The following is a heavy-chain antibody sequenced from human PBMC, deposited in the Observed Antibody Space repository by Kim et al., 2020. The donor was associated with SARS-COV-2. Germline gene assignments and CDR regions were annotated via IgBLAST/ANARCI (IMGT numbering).Heavy chain of an antibody. CDR2: IHHRGST. V-gene: IGHV4-30-2*01. D-gene: IGHD3-22*01. J-gene: IGHJ3*01. CDR3: ARVTYYYDGTDYQDAFDV. Sequence: SETLSLTCAVSGGYISSAGHTWSWIRQPPGKGLEWIGYIHHRGSTHYNPSLKTRVTISVDTSKNEFFLKXXXVTAADTAIYYCARVTYYYDGTDYQDAFDVWGPXXXVIVSS. CDR1: GGYISSAGHT.